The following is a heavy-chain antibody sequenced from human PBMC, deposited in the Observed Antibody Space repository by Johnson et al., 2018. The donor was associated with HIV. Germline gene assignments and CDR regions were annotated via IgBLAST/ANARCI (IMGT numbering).Heavy chain of an antibody. V-gene: IGHV3-66*02. CDR1: GFTVSSNY. Sequence: GGSLRLSCAASGFTVSSNYMSWVRQAPGKGLEWVSVIYSGGSTYYADSVKGRFTISRDNSKNTLYLQMNSLRAEDTAVYYCAKQLAGHDAFDIWGQGTMVTVSS. CDR3: AKQLAGHDAFDI. CDR2: IYSGGST. D-gene: IGHD6-6*01. J-gene: IGHJ3*02.